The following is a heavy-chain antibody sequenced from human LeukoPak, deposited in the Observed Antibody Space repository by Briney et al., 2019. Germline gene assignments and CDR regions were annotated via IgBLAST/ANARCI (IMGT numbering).Heavy chain of an antibody. D-gene: IGHD3-10*01. CDR1: GGSISSYY. J-gene: IGHJ3*02. V-gene: IGHV4-59*01. CDR3: ARDEPANYYGSGPTDAFDI. Sequence: SQTLSLTCTVSGGSISSYYWSWIRQPPGKGLELIGYIYYSGSTNYNTSLKSRATISVDTSKTQFSLKPSSVTAADTAVYYCARDEPANYYGSGPTDAFDIWGQGTMVTVSS. CDR2: IYYSGST.